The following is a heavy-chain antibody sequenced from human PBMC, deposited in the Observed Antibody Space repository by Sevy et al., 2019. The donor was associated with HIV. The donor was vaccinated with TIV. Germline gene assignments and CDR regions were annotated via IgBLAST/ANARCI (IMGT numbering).Heavy chain of an antibody. CDR3: ARDCSSTSCSKGGFDY. Sequence: SETLSLTCTVSGGSISSYYWSWIRQPAGKGLEWIGRIYTSGSTNYNPSLKSRVTMSVDTSKNQFSLKLSSVTAADTAVYYCARDCSSTSCSKGGFDYWGHGTLVTVSS. CDR2: IYTSGST. CDR1: GGSISSYY. J-gene: IGHJ4*01. V-gene: IGHV4-4*07. D-gene: IGHD2-2*01.